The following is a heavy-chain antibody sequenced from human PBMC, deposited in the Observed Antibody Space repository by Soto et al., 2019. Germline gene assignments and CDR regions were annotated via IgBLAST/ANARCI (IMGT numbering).Heavy chain of an antibody. Sequence: SETLSLTCTVSGGAITDYSWSWIRQSAGKGLEWLGRISINGNSHYHPSLRSRVTMSIETSKNQFSLNLRSVTAADTAVHYCARERTPRSGFDYWGQGTQVTVSS. CDR3: ARERTPRSGFDY. V-gene: IGHV4-4*07. CDR2: ISINGNS. D-gene: IGHD1-26*01. J-gene: IGHJ4*02. CDR1: GGAITDYS.